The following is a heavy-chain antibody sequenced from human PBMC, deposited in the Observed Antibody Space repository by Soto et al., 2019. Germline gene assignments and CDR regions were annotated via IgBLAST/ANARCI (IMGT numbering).Heavy chain of an antibody. CDR2: ISYDGSNK. D-gene: IGHD4-17*01. J-gene: IGHJ6*02. V-gene: IGHV3-30*18. CDR1: GFTFSSYG. CDR3: AKVRNDYGDYSQYYYYGMDV. Sequence: GGSLRLSCAASGFTFSSYGMHWVRQAPGKGLEWVAVISYDGSNKYYADSVKGRFTISRDNSKNTLYLQMNSLRAEDTAVYYCAKVRNDYGDYSQYYYYGMDVWGQGTTVTVSS.